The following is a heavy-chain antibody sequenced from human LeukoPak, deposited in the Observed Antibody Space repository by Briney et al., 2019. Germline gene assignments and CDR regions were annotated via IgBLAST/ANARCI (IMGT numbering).Heavy chain of an antibody. D-gene: IGHD4-11*01. Sequence: GGSLRLSCAASRFTFSSYSMNWVRQAPGKGLEWVSSISSSSSYIYYADSVKGRFTISRDNAKNPLYLQMNSLRAEDTAVYYCARDSAPTVTKEPQGYWGQGTLVTVSS. CDR1: RFTFSSYS. CDR3: ARDSAPTVTKEPQGY. J-gene: IGHJ4*02. CDR2: ISSSSSYI. V-gene: IGHV3-21*01.